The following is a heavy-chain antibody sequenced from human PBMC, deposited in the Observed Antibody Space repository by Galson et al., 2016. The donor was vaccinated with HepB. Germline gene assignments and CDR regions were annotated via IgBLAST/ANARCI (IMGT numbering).Heavy chain of an antibody. CDR2: IYYTEAT. Sequence: SETLSLTCTVSGASVRDGSYFWSWIRQPPGKRLEWIGYIYYTEATNYNPSLNSRVTISIDTSKNQFSLRLTSATAADTAGYYCGRDIYYGNYGGWFDPWGQGTLVTVSS. CDR1: GASVRDGSYF. V-gene: IGHV4-61*01. D-gene: IGHD4-11*01. J-gene: IGHJ5*02. CDR3: GRDIYYGNYGGWFDP.